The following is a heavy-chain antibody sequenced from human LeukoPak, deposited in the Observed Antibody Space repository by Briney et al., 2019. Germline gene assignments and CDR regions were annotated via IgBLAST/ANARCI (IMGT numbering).Heavy chain of an antibody. V-gene: IGHV4-34*01. CDR1: GGSFSGYY. CDR2: INHSGST. D-gene: IGHD3-10*01. Sequence: SETLSLTCAVYGGSFSGYYWSWIRQPPGKGLEWIGEINHSGSTNHNPSLKSRVTISVDTSKNQFSLKLRSVTAADTAVYYCARGPRFGELLWHWFDPWGQGTLVTVSS. CDR3: ARGPRFGELLWHWFDP. J-gene: IGHJ5*02.